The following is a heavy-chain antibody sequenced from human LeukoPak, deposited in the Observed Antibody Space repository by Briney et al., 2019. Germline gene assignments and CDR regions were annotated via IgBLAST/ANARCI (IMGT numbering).Heavy chain of an antibody. CDR3: AFDYGDTLFDY. V-gene: IGHV1-69*13. Sequence: SVKVSCKASGGTFSSYAVSWVRQAPGQGLEWMGGIIPIFGTANYAQKFQGRVTITADESTSTAYMELSSLRSEDTAVYYCAFDYGDTLFDYWGQGTLVTVSS. CDR1: GGTFSSYA. CDR2: IIPIFGTA. D-gene: IGHD4-17*01. J-gene: IGHJ4*02.